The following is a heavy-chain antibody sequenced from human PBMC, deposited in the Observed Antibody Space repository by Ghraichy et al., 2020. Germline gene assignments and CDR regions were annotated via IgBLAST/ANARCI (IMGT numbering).Heavy chain of an antibody. D-gene: IGHD3-3*01. CDR3: ARAFGSPPPYYYYYYMDV. Sequence: GESLNISCAASGFTFSSYWMHWVRQAPGKGLVWVSRINSDGSSTSYADSVKGRFTISRDNAKNTLYLQMNSLRAEDTAVYYCARAFGSPPPYYYYYYMDVWGKGTTVTVSS. V-gene: IGHV3-74*01. CDR1: GFTFSSYW. CDR2: INSDGSST. J-gene: IGHJ6*03.